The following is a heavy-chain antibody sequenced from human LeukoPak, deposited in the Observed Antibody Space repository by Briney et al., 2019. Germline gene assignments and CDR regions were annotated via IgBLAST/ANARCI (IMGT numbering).Heavy chain of an antibody. Sequence: ASVKVSCKASGYTFTSYDIDWVRQASGQGLEWMEWMNPNSGNTGYAQKFQGRVTMTRNTSISTAYTELSSLRSDDTAVYYCARESSDTAAIRASSYYYMDVWGKGTTVTVSS. J-gene: IGHJ6*03. CDR1: GYTFTSYD. D-gene: IGHD2-2*01. CDR2: MNPNSGNT. CDR3: ARESSDTAAIRASSYYYMDV. V-gene: IGHV1-8*01.